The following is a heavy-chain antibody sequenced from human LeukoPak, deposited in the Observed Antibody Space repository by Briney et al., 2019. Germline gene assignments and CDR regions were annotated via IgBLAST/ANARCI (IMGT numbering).Heavy chain of an antibody. CDR2: IYCSGST. J-gene: IGHJ4*02. D-gene: IGHD3-16*02. V-gene: IGHV4-59*08. CDR3: ARLLGPLDYVWGSSRSK. CDR1: GGSISSYY. Sequence: SETLSLTCTVSGGSISSYYWSWIRQPPGKGLEWIGYIYCSGSTNYNPSLKSRVTISVDTSKNQFSLKLTSVTAADTAVYYCARLLGPLDYVWGSSRSKWGQGTLVTVSS.